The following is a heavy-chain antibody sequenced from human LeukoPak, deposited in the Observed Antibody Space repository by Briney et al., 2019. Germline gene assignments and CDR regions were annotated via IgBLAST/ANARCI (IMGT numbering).Heavy chain of an antibody. CDR3: GRGHWGLDY. CDR2: ISNSGSTI. J-gene: IGHJ4*02. Sequence: GGSLRLSCAASGFTFSDSYMTWIRQAPGKRLEWVSYISNSGSTIYYADSVKGRFTTSRDNAMSSLYLQMNSLRAEDTAVYYCGRGHWGLDYWGQGTLVTVSS. D-gene: IGHD7-27*01. V-gene: IGHV3-11*04. CDR1: GFTFSDSY.